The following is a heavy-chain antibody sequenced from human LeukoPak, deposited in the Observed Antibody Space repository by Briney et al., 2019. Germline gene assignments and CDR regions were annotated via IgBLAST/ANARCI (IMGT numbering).Heavy chain of an antibody. CDR3: ARDLTVTKDYYYGMDV. CDR1: GFTFSSYA. V-gene: IGHV3-30*04. CDR2: ISYDGSNK. J-gene: IGHJ6*02. D-gene: IGHD4-17*01. Sequence: GGSLRLSCAASGFTFSSYAMHGVRRAPGKGLEWVAVISYDGSNKYYADSVKGRFTISRDNSKNTLYLQMNSLRAEDTAVYYCARDLTVTKDYYYGMDVWGQGTTVTVSS.